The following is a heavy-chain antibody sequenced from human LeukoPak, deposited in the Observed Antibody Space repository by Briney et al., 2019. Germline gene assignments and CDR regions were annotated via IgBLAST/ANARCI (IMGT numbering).Heavy chain of an antibody. D-gene: IGHD6-6*01. Sequence: GGSLRLSCAASEFTFSSYATSWVRQAPGKGLEWVSAISGSGGSTYYADSVKGRFTISRDNSKSTLYLQMNSLRAEDTAVYYCAKSHSSSVRTSYYFDYWGQGTLVTVSS. J-gene: IGHJ4*02. CDR2: ISGSGGST. V-gene: IGHV3-23*01. CDR3: AKSHSSSVRTSYYFDY. CDR1: EFTFSSYA.